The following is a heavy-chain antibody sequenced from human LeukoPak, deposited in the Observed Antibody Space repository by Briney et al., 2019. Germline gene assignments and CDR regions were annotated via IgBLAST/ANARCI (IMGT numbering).Heavy chain of an antibody. CDR1: GFTFSSYA. D-gene: IGHD3-22*01. CDR2: ISGSGGST. CDR3: AEDCIYDSSGLPYYIDY. Sequence: GGSLRLSCAASGFTFSSYAMSWVRQAPGKGMEWVSAISGSGGSTYYADSVKGRFTISRDNSKNTLYLQMNSLRAEDTAVYYCAEDCIYDSSGLPYYIDYWGQGTLVTDSS. J-gene: IGHJ4*02. V-gene: IGHV3-23*01.